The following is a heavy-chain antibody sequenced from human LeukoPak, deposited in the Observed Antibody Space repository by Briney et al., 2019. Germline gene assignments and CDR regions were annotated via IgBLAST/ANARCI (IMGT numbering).Heavy chain of an antibody. CDR2: IYYSGSA. V-gene: IGHV4-30-4*08. J-gene: IGHJ4*02. CDR1: GGSISSGGYY. CDR3: ARVGTDGYPTEYYFDY. D-gene: IGHD5-24*01. Sequence: SETLSLTCTVSGGSISSGGYYWSWIRQHPGKGLEWIGYIYYSGSAYYNPSLKSRVTISVDTSKNQFSLKLSSVTAADTAVYYCARVGTDGYPTEYYFDYWGQGTLVTVSS.